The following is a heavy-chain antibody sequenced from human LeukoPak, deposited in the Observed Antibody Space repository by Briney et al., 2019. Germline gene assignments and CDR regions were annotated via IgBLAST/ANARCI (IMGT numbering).Heavy chain of an antibody. J-gene: IGHJ3*02. Sequence: ASVKVSCKASGYTFTGYYMHWVRQAPGQGLEWMGWINPNSGGTNYAQKFQGRVTMTRDTSISTAYMELSRLRSDDTAVYYGARDGVGSGWYMNAFDIWGQGTMVTVSS. CDR1: GYTFTGYY. V-gene: IGHV1-2*02. CDR2: INPNSGGT. CDR3: ARDGVGSGWYMNAFDI. D-gene: IGHD6-19*01.